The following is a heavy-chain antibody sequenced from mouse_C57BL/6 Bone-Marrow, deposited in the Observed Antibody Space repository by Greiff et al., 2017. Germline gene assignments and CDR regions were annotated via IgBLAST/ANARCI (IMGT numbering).Heavy chain of an antibody. CDR1: GFTFSSYA. D-gene: IGHD1-1*01. CDR3: TREYYYGPWFAY. CDR2: ISSGGDYI. Sequence: EVQVVESGEGLVKPGGSLKLSCAASGFTFSSYAMSWVRQTPEKRLEWVAYISSGGDYIYYADTVKGRFTISRDNARNTLYLQMSSLKSEDTAMYDCTREYYYGPWFAYWGQGTLVTVSA. J-gene: IGHJ3*01. V-gene: IGHV5-9-1*02.